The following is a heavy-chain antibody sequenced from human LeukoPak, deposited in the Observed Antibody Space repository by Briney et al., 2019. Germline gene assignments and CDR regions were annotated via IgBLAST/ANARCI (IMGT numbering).Heavy chain of an antibody. CDR3: TRTPDPIK. CDR1: GFTFSSYA. CDR2: LSGSGGST. V-gene: IGHV3-23*01. Sequence: GGSLRLSCAASGFTFSSYAMSWVRQAPGKGLEWVSALSGSGGSTYYADSVKGRFTISRDNSKNTLYLQMNSLKPEDTAVYYCTRTPDPIKWGQGTLVTVS. J-gene: IGHJ4*02. D-gene: IGHD1-14*01.